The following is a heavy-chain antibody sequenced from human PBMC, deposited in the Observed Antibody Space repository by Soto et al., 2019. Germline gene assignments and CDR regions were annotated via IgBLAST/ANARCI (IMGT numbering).Heavy chain of an antibody. V-gene: IGHV4-30-4*01. CDR2: IYYSGST. CDR1: GGSISSGDYY. CDR3: ARESGYDMGGDYYYGMDV. Sequence: SETLSLTCTVSGGSISSGDYYWSWIRQPPGKGLEWIGYIYYSGSTYYSPSCKSRVTISVDTSKNQFSLKLSSVTAADTAVYYCARESGYDMGGDYYYGMDVWGQGTTVTVSS. J-gene: IGHJ6*02. D-gene: IGHD5-12*01.